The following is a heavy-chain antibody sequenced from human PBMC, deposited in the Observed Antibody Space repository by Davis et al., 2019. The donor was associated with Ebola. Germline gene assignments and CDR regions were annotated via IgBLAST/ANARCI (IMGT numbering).Heavy chain of an antibody. Sequence: AASVKVSCKASGYTYSNYGVSWVRQVPGQGLEWLGWISNYNGNTMHAAKFQGRVTMTSDRSTNTAYMELKSLTSDDTAVYYCARFPVINAFYLDYWGRGTLVTVSS. CDR2: ISNYNGNT. D-gene: IGHD3-16*01. CDR3: ARFPVINAFYLDY. CDR1: GYTYSNYG. V-gene: IGHV1-18*04. J-gene: IGHJ4*01.